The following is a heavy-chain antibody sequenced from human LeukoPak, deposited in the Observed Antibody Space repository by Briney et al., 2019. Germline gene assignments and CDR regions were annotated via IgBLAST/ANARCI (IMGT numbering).Heavy chain of an antibody. D-gene: IGHD3-16*01. CDR2: ISAYNGNT. V-gene: IGHV1-18*01. CDR1: GYTFTSYG. Sequence: ASVKVSCKASGYTFTSYGISWVRQAPGQGLEWMGWISAYNGNTNYAQKLQGRVTMTTDTSTSTAYVELRSLRSDDTAVYYCARVALLDLYDYVWGKGYYYYYMDVWGKGTTVTVSS. CDR3: ARVALLDLYDYVWGKGYYYYYMDV. J-gene: IGHJ6*03.